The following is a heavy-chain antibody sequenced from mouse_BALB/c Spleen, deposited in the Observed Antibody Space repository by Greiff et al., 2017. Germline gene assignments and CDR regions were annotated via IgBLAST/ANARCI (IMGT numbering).Heavy chain of an antibody. CDR1: GYTFTSYW. CDR3: ARSAYYSYAMDY. Sequence: QVQLKQSGAELAKPGASVKMSCKASGYTFTSYWMHWVKQRPGQGLEWIGYINPSTGYTEYNQKFKDKATLTADKSSSTAYMQLSSLTSEDSAVYYCARSAYYSYAMDYWGQGTSVTVSS. D-gene: IGHD2-12*01. CDR2: INPSTGYT. V-gene: IGHV1-7*01. J-gene: IGHJ4*01.